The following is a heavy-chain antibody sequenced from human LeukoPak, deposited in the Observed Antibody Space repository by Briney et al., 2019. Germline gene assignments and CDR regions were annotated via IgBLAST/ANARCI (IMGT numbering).Heavy chain of an antibody. J-gene: IGHJ4*02. CDR2: IKSKTDGGTT. CDR1: GLTFSNAW. Sequence: GGSLRLSCAASGLTFSNAWMSWVRQAPGKGLERVGRIKSKTDGGTTDYAAPVKGRFTISRDNAKNSLYLQMNSLRAEDTAVYYCARDGYWGQGTLVTVSS. V-gene: IGHV3-15*01. CDR3: ARDGY.